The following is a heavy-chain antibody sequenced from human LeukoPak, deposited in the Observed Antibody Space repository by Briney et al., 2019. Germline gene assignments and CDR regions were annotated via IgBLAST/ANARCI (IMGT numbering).Heavy chain of an antibody. CDR1: GGSISSSHYY. V-gene: IGHV4-39*01. D-gene: IGHD3-22*01. CDR2: IYYSGTT. Sequence: SETLSLTCTVSGGSISSSHYYWGWIRQPPGKGLEWIGTIYYSGTTYYNPSLESRVTMSEDTSKNQFSLKLSSVTAADTAVYYCARLYDSSGYYYHYYYYMDVWGKGTTVTVSS. J-gene: IGHJ6*03. CDR3: ARLYDSSGYYYHYYYYMDV.